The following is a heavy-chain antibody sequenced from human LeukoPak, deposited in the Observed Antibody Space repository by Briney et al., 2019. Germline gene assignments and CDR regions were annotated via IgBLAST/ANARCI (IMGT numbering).Heavy chain of an antibody. CDR1: GFIFRCYS. CDR3: VREGSSEDFDT. J-gene: IGHJ3*02. CDR2: IRSDSKNT. V-gene: IGHV3-21*01. Sequence: PGGSLRLCYAASGFIFRCYSMNWVRQAPGKGLEWVSSIRSDSKNTYYAGSVKGRFTISRDNAKNSLYLQMNSLRVEDTAVYYCVREGSSEDFDTWGQGTMVTVSS.